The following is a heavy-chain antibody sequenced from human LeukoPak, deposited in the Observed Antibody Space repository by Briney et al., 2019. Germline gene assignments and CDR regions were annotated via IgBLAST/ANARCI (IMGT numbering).Heavy chain of an antibody. D-gene: IGHD1-1*01. Sequence: CXAXXXXFTKXXXXWVXXXAXXGXEXMGXISTYNSNTTYAQKLQGRVTMTTATSTSTAYMELRSLISDDAAVYYCARAKEGGTTDTDYWGQGTLVTVSS. CDR2: ISTYNSNT. V-gene: IGHV1-18*01. CDR1: XXXFTKXX. J-gene: IGHJ4*02. CDR3: ARAKEGGTTDTDY.